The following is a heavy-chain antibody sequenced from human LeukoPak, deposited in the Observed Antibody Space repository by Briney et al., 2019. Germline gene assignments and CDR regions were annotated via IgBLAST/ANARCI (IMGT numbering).Heavy chain of an antibody. CDR2: ISGSGVGT. D-gene: IGHD3-22*01. CDR3: AKGTMHGGQYYYDSS. CDR1: GFSFSDYA. V-gene: IGHV3-23*01. Sequence: PGGSLRLSCAASGFSFSDYAMSWVRQAPGKGLEWVSAISGSGVGTYYADSVKGRFTISRDNSKNTLYLQMNSLRAEDTAVYYCAKGTMHGGQYYYDSSGGQGTQVTVSS. J-gene: IGHJ4*02.